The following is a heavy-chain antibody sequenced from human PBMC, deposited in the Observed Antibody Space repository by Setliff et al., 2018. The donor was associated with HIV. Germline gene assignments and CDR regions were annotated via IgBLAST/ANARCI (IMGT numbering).Heavy chain of an antibody. V-gene: IGHV4-39*01. D-gene: IGHD2-15*01. Sequence: SETLSLTCTVSGGSITSSDYYWPWIRPTPGKGLEWIGRISRRGKTFCTPSLRSRLTISADTSKNLLSLLLNSVTAADAAVYYCARQITRGGGARSFYIWGRGTMVTVSS. CDR2: ISRRGKT. CDR3: ARQITRGGGARSFYI. J-gene: IGHJ3*02. CDR1: GGSITSSDYY.